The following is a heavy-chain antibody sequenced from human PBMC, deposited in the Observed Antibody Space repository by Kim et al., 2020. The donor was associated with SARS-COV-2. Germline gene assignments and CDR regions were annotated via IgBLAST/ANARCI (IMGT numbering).Heavy chain of an antibody. D-gene: IGHD1-20*01. V-gene: IGHV3-9*01. CDR3: AKDGIGFYYYYYGMDV. Sequence: GGSQRLSCAASGFTFGDYAMHWVRQAPGKGLEWVSGISWNSGSIGYADSVKGRFTISRDNAKNSLYLQMNSLRAEDTALYYCAKDGIGFYYYYYGMDVWGQGTTVTVSS. CDR1: GFTFGDYA. J-gene: IGHJ6*02. CDR2: ISWNSGSI.